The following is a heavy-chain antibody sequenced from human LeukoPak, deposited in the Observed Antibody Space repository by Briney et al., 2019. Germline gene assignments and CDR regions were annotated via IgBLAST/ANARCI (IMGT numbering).Heavy chain of an antibody. D-gene: IGHD3-10*01. V-gene: IGHV3-9*01. J-gene: IGHJ6*02. CDR2: ISWNSGSM. CDR3: AKDRGSGPYYYYGMDV. CDR1: GFTFDDYA. Sequence: PGRSLRLSCAASGFTFDDYAMHWVRQAPGKGLEWVSGISWNSGSMGYADSVKGRFTTSRDNAKNSLYLQMNSLRPEDTALYYCAKDRGSGPYYYYGMDVWGQGTTVTVSS.